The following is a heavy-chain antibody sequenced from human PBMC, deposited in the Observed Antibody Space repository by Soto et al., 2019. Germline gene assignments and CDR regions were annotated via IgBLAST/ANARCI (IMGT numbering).Heavy chain of an antibody. CDR2: ISPNSGRP. CDR1: GYTFNKYD. D-gene: IGHD3-3*01. Sequence: ASVKVSCKASGYTFNKYDITWVRQAPGQGLEWLGLISPNSGRPSYAQKFEGRVTMTTDTSTTTAYLELRSLRSDDTAVYYCVRQYYDFWTDYPDFDYWGQGTLVTVPQ. J-gene: IGHJ4*02. V-gene: IGHV1-18*04. CDR3: VRQYYDFWTDYPDFDY.